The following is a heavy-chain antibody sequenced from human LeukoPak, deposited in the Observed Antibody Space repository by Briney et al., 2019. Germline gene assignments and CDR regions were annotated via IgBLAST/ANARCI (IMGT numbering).Heavy chain of an antibody. CDR2: ISAYSGDT. J-gene: IGHJ4*02. D-gene: IGHD3-3*01. Sequence: ASVKVSCKASGYTFTSYGISWVRQAPGQGLEWMGWISAYSGDTNYAQKFQGRATMTTDTSTSTAYMELSSLRSEDTAVYYCARVSGNPRFLEWLYPDYWGQGTLVTVSS. CDR1: GYTFTSYG. CDR3: ARVSGNPRFLEWLYPDY. V-gene: IGHV1-18*01.